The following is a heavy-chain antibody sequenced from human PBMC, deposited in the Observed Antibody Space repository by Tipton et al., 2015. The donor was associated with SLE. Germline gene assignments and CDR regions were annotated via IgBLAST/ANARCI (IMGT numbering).Heavy chain of an antibody. CDR1: GYSISSGYY. Sequence: TLSLTCTVSGYSISSGYYWGWIRQPPGKGLEWIGSIYYSGSTYYNPSLKSRVTISVDTSENQFSLKLSSVTAADTAVYYCASEGVWVAWGQGTMVTVSS. J-gene: IGHJ3*01. CDR2: IYYSGST. V-gene: IGHV4-38-2*02. D-gene: IGHD3-10*01. CDR3: ASEGVWVA.